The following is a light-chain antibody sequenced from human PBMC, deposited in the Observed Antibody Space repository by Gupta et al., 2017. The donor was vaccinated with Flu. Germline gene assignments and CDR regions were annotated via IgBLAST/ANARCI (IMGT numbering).Light chain of an antibody. V-gene: IGLV5-45*01. Sequence: QAVLTQPASLSASPGASASLTCTLRSGINVGTSKIYWYQQKPGSPPHYLLMYKSDSDKQQGSGVPSRFSGSKDASANAGILLISGLQSEDEADYYCVIWHSSAWIFGGGTKLTVL. CDR3: VIWHSSAWI. CDR1: SGINVGTSK. J-gene: IGLJ2*01. CDR2: YKSDSDK.